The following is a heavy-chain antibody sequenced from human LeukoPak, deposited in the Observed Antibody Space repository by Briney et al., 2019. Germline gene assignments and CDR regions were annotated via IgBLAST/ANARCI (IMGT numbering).Heavy chain of an antibody. Sequence: PSETLSLTCTVSGGSISSYYWSWIRQPPGKGLEWIGYIYYSGSTIYNPSLKSRVTISVDTSKNQFSLKLSSVTAADTAVYYCASAPILGYCSGGSCYPGGYFDYWGQGTLVTVSS. CDR2: IYYSGST. V-gene: IGHV4-59*01. CDR1: GGSISSYY. CDR3: ASAPILGYCSGGSCYPGGYFDY. J-gene: IGHJ4*02. D-gene: IGHD2-15*01.